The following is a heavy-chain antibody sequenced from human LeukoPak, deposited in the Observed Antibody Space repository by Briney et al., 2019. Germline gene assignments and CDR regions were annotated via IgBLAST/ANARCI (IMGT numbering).Heavy chain of an antibody. V-gene: IGHV4-39*02. CDR1: GGSISSSSYY. D-gene: IGHD3-22*01. Sequence: SETLSLTCTVSGGSISSSSYYWGWIRQPPGKGLEWIGSIYYSGSTYYNPPLKSRVTISVDTSKNQFSLKLSSVTAADTAVYYCARENPSGYYNRPIDYWGQGTLVTVSS. CDR2: IYYSGST. J-gene: IGHJ4*02. CDR3: ARENPSGYYNRPIDY.